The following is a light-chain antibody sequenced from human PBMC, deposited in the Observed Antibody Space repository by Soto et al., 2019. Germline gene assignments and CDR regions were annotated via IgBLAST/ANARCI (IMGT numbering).Light chain of an antibody. V-gene: IGKV3-15*01. CDR2: GAS. CDR3: QQYNNWPVT. CDR1: HSVSSN. J-gene: IGKJ2*01. Sequence: ETAMTQSPATLFVSPGERATLSCRASHSVSSNLAWYQQKPGQAPTLLIYGASTRAAGVPARFSGSGSGTEFTLTSSSLQSADSAVYYCQQYNNWPVTFGQGTKLEIK.